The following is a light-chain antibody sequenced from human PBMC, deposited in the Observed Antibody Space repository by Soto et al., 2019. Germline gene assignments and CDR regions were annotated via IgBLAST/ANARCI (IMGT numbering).Light chain of an antibody. CDR2: SNN. V-gene: IGLV1-47*02. J-gene: IGLJ2*01. CDR3: ASWDDRLGAVI. CDR1: SSNIGGTNY. Sequence: QSVLTQPPAASFTPGQRVFISCSGSSSNIGGTNYAYWYQQLPGAAPKLLMHSNNLRPSGVPERISGSKSGTSASLAISGLRSEDEAVYYCASWDDRLGAVIFGGGTKVTVL.